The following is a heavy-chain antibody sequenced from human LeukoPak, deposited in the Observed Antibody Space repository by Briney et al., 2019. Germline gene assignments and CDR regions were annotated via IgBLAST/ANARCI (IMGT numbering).Heavy chain of an antibody. Sequence: GGSLRLSCAASGFTFSGYSMNWVRQAPGKGLEWVSSISSSSSYIYYADSVKGRFTISRDNAKNSLYLQMNSLRAEDTALYYCARKGEWFGDLGEYYYMDVWGKGTTVTVSS. V-gene: IGHV3-21*04. CDR2: ISSSSSYI. CDR3: ARKGEWFGDLGEYYYMDV. J-gene: IGHJ6*03. D-gene: IGHD3-10*01. CDR1: GFTFSGYS.